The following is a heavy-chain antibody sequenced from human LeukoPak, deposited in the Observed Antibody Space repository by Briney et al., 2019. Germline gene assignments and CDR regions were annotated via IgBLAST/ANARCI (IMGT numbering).Heavy chain of an antibody. CDR2: IYYSGST. CDR3: ARALYSSSPFDY. D-gene: IGHD6-13*01. CDR1: GGSISSYY. V-gene: IGHV4-59*01. Sequence: LEALSLTCTVSGGSISSYYWSWIRQPPGKGLEWIGYIYYSGSTNYNPSLKSRVTISVDTSKNQFSLKLSSVTAADTAVYYCARALYSSSPFDYGGQGTLVTVSS. J-gene: IGHJ4*02.